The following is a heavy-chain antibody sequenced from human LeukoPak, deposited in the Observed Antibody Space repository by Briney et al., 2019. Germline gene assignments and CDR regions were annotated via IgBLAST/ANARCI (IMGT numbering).Heavy chain of an antibody. CDR2: IIPIFGTA. D-gene: IGHD6-19*01. J-gene: IGHJ4*02. CDR3: ARLSRGIAVAAYDFDY. Sequence: SVKVSCKASGGTFSSYAISWVRQAPGQGLEWMGRIIPIFGTANYAQKFQGRVTITTDESTSTAYMELSSLRSEDTAVYYCARLSRGIAVAAYDFDYWGQGTLVTVSS. CDR1: GGTFSSYA. V-gene: IGHV1-69*05.